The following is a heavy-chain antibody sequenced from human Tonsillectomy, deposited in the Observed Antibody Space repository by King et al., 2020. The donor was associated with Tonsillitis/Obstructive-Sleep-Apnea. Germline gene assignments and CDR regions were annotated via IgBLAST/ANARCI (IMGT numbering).Heavy chain of an antibody. D-gene: IGHD3-16*01. CDR2: INPSGGST. CDR1: GYTFPSYY. V-gene: IGHV1-46*01. CDR3: ARGGQPYFDY. J-gene: IGHJ4*02. Sequence: VQLVESGAEVKKPGAAVKVSCKASGYTFPSYYMHWVRQAPGEGLEGMGIINPSGGSTSDTQKFHGRVTMTRDTSTSTVYMGLSSLRSEDTAVYYCARGGQPYFDYWGQGTLVTVSS.